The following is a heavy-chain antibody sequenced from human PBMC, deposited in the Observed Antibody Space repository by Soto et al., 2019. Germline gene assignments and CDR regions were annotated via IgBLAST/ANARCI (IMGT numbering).Heavy chain of an antibody. Sequence: QVQLVESGGGVVQPGRCLRLSCAASGFTFSTYGMHWVRQAPGKGLEWVAVIWYDGSNKCHADSVKGRFTISRDNSKNTLYLQINSLRAEDTAVYYCAKDFSPPSVAVAGDYWGQGTLVTVSS. V-gene: IGHV3-33*06. CDR2: IWYDGSNK. J-gene: IGHJ4*02. CDR3: AKDFSPPSVAVAGDY. CDR1: GFTFSTYG. D-gene: IGHD6-19*01.